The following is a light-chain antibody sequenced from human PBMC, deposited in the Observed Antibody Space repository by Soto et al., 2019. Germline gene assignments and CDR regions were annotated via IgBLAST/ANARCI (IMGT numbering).Light chain of an antibody. J-gene: IGKJ1*01. CDR2: HAS. Sequence: DIQMTQSPSTLSVSVGDRVTITCRASQSISSWLAWYQQKPGKAPKLLIYHASSLQSGVPLRFSGSGSGTEFTLTISSLQPDDFATYYCQQYNLYPETFGQGTKVDI. CDR3: QQYNLYPET. V-gene: IGKV1-5*01. CDR1: QSISSW.